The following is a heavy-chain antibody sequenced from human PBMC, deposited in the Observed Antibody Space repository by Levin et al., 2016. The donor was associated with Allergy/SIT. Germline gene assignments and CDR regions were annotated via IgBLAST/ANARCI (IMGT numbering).Heavy chain of an antibody. J-gene: IGHJ4*02. D-gene: IGHD6-13*01. CDR3: AEGYSRFDY. Sequence: WIRQPPGKGLEWIGYIYYSGSTNYNPSLKSRVTISVDTSKNQFSLKLSSVTAADTAVYYCAEGYSRFDYWGQGTLVTVSS. CDR2: IYYSGST. V-gene: IGHV4-59*01.